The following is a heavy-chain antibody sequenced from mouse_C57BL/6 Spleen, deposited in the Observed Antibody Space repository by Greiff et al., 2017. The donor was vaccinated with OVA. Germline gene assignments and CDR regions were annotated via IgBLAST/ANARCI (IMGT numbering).Heavy chain of an antibody. V-gene: IGHV14-4*01. Sequence: VQLQKSGAELVRPGASVKLSCTASGFNIKDDYMHWVKQRPEQGLEWIGWIDPENGDTEYASKFQGKATITADTSSNTAYLQLSSLTSEDTAVYYCTTYYSNYAWFAYWGQGTLVTVSA. CDR3: TTYYSNYAWFAY. D-gene: IGHD2-5*01. CDR2: IDPENGDT. J-gene: IGHJ3*01. CDR1: GFNIKDDY.